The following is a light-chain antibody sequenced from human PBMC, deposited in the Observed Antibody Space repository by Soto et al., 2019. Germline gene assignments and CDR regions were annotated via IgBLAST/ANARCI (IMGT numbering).Light chain of an antibody. V-gene: IGKV1-5*01. Sequence: DIQMTQSPSTLSASVGDRVTITCRASQSISSWLTWYQQKPGKAPKLLIYDDSSLESGVPSRFSGSGSGTEFTLTISSLQPDDFATYYCQQYNSYLLPFGGGTKVDSK. CDR2: DDS. CDR1: QSISSW. J-gene: IGKJ4*01. CDR3: QQYNSYLLP.